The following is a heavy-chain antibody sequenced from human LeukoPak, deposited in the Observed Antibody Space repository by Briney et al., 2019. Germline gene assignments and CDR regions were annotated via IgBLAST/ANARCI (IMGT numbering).Heavy chain of an antibody. D-gene: IGHD3-10*01. CDR2: INHSGST. CDR3: ARDYSEGDYYYNYYMDV. Sequence: SETLSLTCAVYGGSFSGYYWSWIRQPPGKGLEWIGEINHSGSTNYNPSLKSRVTISVDTSKNQFSLKLSSVTAADTAVYYCARDYSEGDYYYNYYMDVWGKGTTVTISS. J-gene: IGHJ6*03. V-gene: IGHV4-34*01. CDR1: GGSFSGYY.